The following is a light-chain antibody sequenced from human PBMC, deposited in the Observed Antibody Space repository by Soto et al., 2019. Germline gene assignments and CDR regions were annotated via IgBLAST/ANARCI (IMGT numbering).Light chain of an antibody. Sequence: PGERATLSCRASQSVGSYLAWYQQKPGQAPSILIYDASNRATGIPARFTGSGSETDFTLTISSLEPEDFAVYYGQQYGNSPKITFGQGTRLEI. J-gene: IGKJ5*01. CDR2: DAS. CDR3: QQYGNSPKIT. V-gene: IGKV3-11*01. CDR1: QSVGSY.